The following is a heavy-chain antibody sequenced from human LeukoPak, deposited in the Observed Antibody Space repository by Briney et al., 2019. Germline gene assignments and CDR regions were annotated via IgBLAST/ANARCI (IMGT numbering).Heavy chain of an antibody. D-gene: IGHD6-13*01. CDR3: ARFSKAEGLDV. CDR1: GYTFTSYY. V-gene: IGHV1-46*01. J-gene: IGHJ3*01. Sequence: ASVKVSCKASGYTFTSYYMYWVRQAPGQGLEWMGVINPSGGSTTYAQKFQGRVTMTRDMSTSTVYMELSSLRSEDTAVYYCARFSKAEGLDVWGQGTKVIVSS. CDR2: INPSGGST.